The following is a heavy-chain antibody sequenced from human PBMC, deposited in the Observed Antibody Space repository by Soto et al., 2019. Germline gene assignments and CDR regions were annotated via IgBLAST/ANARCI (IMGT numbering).Heavy chain of an antibody. J-gene: IGHJ5*02. D-gene: IGHD3-3*01. CDR3: ARVIWSSHLTSDL. CDR2: ISSSSSTI. Sequence: EVQVVESGGGLVQPGGSLRLSCAASGFTFSSNSMNWVRQAPGKGLEWISYISSSSSTIYADSVKVRFTISRDNAKYSLYLQMNSLRDEDTAVYYCARVIWSSHLTSDLWGQGTLVTVSS. V-gene: IGHV3-48*02. CDR1: GFTFSSNS.